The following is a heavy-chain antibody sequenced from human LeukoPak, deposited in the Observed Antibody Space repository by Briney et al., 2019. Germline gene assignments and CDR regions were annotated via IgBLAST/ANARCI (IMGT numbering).Heavy chain of an antibody. CDR3: AKDETDDYVWGSYRLRLGYFDL. J-gene: IGHJ2*01. V-gene: IGHV3-23*01. Sequence: PGGSLRLSCAASGFTFSSYAMSWVRQAPEKGLEWVSAISGSGGSTYYADSVKGRFTISRDNSKNTLYLQMNSLRAEDTAVYYCAKDETDDYVWGSYRLRLGYFDLWGRGTLVTVSS. D-gene: IGHD3-16*02. CDR1: GFTFSSYA. CDR2: ISGSGGST.